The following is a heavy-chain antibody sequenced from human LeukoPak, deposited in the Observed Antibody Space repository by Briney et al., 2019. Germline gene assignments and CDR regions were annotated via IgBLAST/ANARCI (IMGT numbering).Heavy chain of an antibody. J-gene: IGHJ5*01. CDR3: ARIRGSSGWFMAWFDS. D-gene: IGHD6-19*01. CDR2: VYYSGST. CDR1: GGSIGSYY. Sequence: PSETLSLTCIVSGGSIGSYYWSWIRQPPGKGLEWIGYVYYSGSTNFNPSLKSRVTASADTSKNQFSLKLRSVTAADTAVYFCARIRGSSGWFMAWFDSWGQGTLVTVSS. V-gene: IGHV4-59*01.